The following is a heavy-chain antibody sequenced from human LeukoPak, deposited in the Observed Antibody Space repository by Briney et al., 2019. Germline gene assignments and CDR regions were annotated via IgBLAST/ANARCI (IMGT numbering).Heavy chain of an antibody. CDR1: GGSFSGYY. D-gene: IGHD3-9*01. V-gene: IGHV4-34*01. Sequence: SETLSLTCAVYGGSFSGYYWSWIRQPPGKGLEWIGEINHSGSTNYNPSLKSRVTISVDTSKNQFSLKLSSVTAADTAVYYCARYFQAPDWYFDIWGRGTLVTVSS. CDR3: ARYFQAPDWYFDI. CDR2: INHSGST. J-gene: IGHJ2*01.